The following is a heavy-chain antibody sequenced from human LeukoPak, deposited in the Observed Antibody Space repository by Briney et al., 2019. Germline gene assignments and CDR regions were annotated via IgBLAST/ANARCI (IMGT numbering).Heavy chain of an antibody. D-gene: IGHD5-18*01. CDR1: GFTFSSYS. CDR3: VRDLDTAMVPLDYYYYMDV. Sequence: GGSLRLSCAASGFTFSSYSMNWVRQAPGKGLEWVSYISSSSSTIYYADSVKGRFTISRDNAKNSLYLQMNSLRAEDTAVYYCVRDLDTAMVPLDYYYYMDVWGKGTTVTVS. V-gene: IGHV3-48*04. J-gene: IGHJ6*03. CDR2: ISSSSSTI.